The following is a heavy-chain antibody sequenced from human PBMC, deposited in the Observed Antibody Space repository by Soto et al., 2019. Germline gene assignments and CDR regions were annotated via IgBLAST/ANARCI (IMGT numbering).Heavy chain of an antibody. Sequence: GHTLVNPTQSLTVTSTFSGGPPSTSGVGVGWIRQLPGKALEWLALIYWNDDKRYSPSLKSRLTITKDTSKNQVVLTMTNMDPVDTATYYCAHTRRPPIAAAGLFDYWGQGTLVTVSS. J-gene: IGHJ4*02. V-gene: IGHV2-5*01. D-gene: IGHD6-13*01. CDR1: GGPPSTSGVG. CDR2: IYWNDDK. CDR3: AHTRRPPIAAAGLFDY.